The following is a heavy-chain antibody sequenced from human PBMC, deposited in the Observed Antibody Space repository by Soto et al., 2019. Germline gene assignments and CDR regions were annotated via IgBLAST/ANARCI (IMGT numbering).Heavy chain of an antibody. Sequence: SSVKVSCKASGYTFTSYYMHWVRQAPGQGLEWMGIINPSGGSTSYAQKFQGRVTMTRDASISTAYMELSSLRSEDTAVYYCARGIKYGDYSRWCDPWGQGTLVTVSS. J-gene: IGHJ5*02. CDR3: ARGIKYGDYSRWCDP. CDR1: GYTFTSYY. CDR2: INPSGGST. D-gene: IGHD4-17*01. V-gene: IGHV1-46*01.